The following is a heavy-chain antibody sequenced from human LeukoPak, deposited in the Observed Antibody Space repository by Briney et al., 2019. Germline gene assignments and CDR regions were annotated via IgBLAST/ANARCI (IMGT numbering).Heavy chain of an antibody. CDR1: GFTFSSYC. J-gene: IGHJ3*02. Sequence: RSGGTLRLSCAASGFTFSSYCMSWVRQAPGEGLEWVSAISGSDGSTYYADSVKGRFIISRDNSKNTLYLQMNSLRAEDTAVYYCAKDFPSGSYTDAFDIWGQGTMVTVSS. V-gene: IGHV3-23*01. CDR3: AKDFPSGSYTDAFDI. CDR2: ISGSDGST. D-gene: IGHD3-10*01.